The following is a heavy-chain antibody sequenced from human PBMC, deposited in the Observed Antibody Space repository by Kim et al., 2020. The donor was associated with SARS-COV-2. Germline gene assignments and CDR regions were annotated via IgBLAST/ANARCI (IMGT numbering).Heavy chain of an antibody. CDR3: ARVGRAASSAGSAC. Sequence: ASVKVSCKASGYTFSSYGISWVRQAPGQGLEWMGWISTNIINTKYVEKFQDRVTMTTDTFTTTAYMELSGLRSDDTAVYYCARVGRAASSAGSACCGQVT. CDR2: ISTNIINT. J-gene: IGHJ4*02. V-gene: IGHV1-18*01. CDR1: GYTFSSYG. D-gene: IGHD2-15*01.